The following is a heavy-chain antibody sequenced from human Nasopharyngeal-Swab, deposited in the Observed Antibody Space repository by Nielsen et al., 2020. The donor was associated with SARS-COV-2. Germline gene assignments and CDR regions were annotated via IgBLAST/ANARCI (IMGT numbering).Heavy chain of an antibody. CDR3: ATEVVTARGIDY. CDR2: ISGSGGST. J-gene: IGHJ4*02. V-gene: IGHV3-23*01. D-gene: IGHD2-21*02. Sequence: WIRQPPGKGLEWVSAISGSGGSTYYADSVRGRFTISRDNSKNTLYLQMNILRAEDTAVYYWATEVVTARGIDYWGQGTLVTVSS.